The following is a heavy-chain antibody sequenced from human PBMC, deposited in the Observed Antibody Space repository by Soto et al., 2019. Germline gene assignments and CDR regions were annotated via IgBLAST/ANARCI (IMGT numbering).Heavy chain of an antibody. CDR1: GGTFDTYA. D-gene: IGHD5-12*01. V-gene: IGHV1-69*12. Sequence: QVHLVQSGAEVKKPGSSVKVSCKVSGGTFDTYAISWVRQAPGQGLEWMGGIIPVFRAPDNAQKFQGRVTITADEPATTAHMEPYGLRFEHTAVYYCERDKGRPRLGGNYYYTREVWGQGTSVTVSS. CDR3: ERDKGRPRLGGNYYYTREV. CDR2: IIPVFRAP. J-gene: IGHJ6*02.